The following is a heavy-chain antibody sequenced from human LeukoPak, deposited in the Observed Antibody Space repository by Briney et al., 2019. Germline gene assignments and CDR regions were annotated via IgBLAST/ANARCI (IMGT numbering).Heavy chain of an antibody. V-gene: IGHV3-30*18. D-gene: IGHD5-24*01. CDR2: ISYDGSNK. CDR3: AKSRRGYKYDYGMDV. J-gene: IGHJ6*02. Sequence: GGSLRLSCAASGFTFSSYGTHWVRQAPGEGLERVAVISYDGSNKSYADSVKGRFTFSRDNSKNTLYLQMNSLRAEETAVYYCAKSRRGYKYDYGMDVWGQGTTVTVSS. CDR1: GFTFSSYG.